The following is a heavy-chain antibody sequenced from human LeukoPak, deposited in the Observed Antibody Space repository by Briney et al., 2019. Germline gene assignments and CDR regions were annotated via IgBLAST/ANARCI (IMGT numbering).Heavy chain of an antibody. CDR2: IYTTGGT. Sequence: SETLSLTCSVSDDSFIHYYWGWIRQPAGKGLEWIGRIYTTGGTNYNPSLKSRVSMSVDTSKKEFSLTLSSVTAADTAVYYCARESGLDTWRLHFDFWGQGKMVTVSP. CDR3: ARESGLDTWRLHFDF. D-gene: IGHD3-3*01. CDR1: DDSFIHYY. J-gene: IGHJ4*02. V-gene: IGHV4-4*07.